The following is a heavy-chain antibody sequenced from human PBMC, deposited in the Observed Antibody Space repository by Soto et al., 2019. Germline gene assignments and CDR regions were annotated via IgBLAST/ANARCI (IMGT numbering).Heavy chain of an antibody. CDR1: GFTFSTYA. D-gene: IGHD4-17*01. J-gene: IGHJ4*02. CDR2: ISDSGST. V-gene: IGHV3-23*01. CDR3: ARGTQTTVTTRLFDC. Sequence: PGGSLRLSCAASGFTFSTYAMNWVRQAPGKGLEWVSAISDSGSTYYADSVKGRFTISRDNSKNTLYLEMNSLRAEDTAVYYCARGTQTTVTTRLFDCWGQGTLVTVSS.